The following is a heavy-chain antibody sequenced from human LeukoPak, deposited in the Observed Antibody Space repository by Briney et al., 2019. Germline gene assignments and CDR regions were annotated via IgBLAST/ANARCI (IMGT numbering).Heavy chain of an antibody. CDR3: ARGVYSVFEFDY. Sequence: ASVKVSCKASGYTFTSYYLHWVRQAPGQGLEWMGIINPSGGSTNYAQKFQGRVTMTRDTSTSTVYMELRSLRSEDTAIYYCARGVYSVFEFDYWGQGTPVTVSS. J-gene: IGHJ4*02. CDR1: GYTFTSYY. V-gene: IGHV1-46*01. CDR2: INPSGGST. D-gene: IGHD3-3*02.